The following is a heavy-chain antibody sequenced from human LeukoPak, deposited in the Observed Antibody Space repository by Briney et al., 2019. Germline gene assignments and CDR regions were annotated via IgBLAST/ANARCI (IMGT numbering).Heavy chain of an antibody. CDR2: IWYDGSNR. D-gene: IGHD6-13*01. CDR3: AKDRSSGWSFDY. CDR1: GFTFSSYG. J-gene: IGHJ4*02. V-gene: IGHV3-33*06. Sequence: GRSLRLSCAASGFTFSSYGMHWVRQAPGKGLEWVAVIWYDGSNRYYADSVKGRFTISRDISKNTLYLQMNSLRAEDTAVYYCAKDRSSGWSFDYWGQGTLVTVSS.